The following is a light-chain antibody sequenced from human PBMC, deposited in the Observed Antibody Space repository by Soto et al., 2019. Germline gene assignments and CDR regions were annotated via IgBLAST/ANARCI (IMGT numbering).Light chain of an antibody. Sequence: DIKMTQSPSSLSASVGDRVTISCRASQSINTYLNWYQQKPGKAPKVLIYAATSLQSGVPSRFSGSGSGTDFTLTISSLQPEDFATYFCQQSYDTPWTFGQGTMVDIK. CDR1: QSINTY. V-gene: IGKV1-39*01. J-gene: IGKJ1*01. CDR3: QQSYDTPWT. CDR2: AAT.